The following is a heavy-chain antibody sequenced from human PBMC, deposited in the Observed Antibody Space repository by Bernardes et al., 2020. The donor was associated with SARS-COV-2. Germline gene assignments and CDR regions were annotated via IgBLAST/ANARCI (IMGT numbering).Heavy chain of an antibody. CDR3: ARDNLLGEYDTTGYAFDY. CDR1: GGSVSGFY. V-gene: IGHV4-59*02. D-gene: IGHD3-22*01. CDR2: VYNSGRS. Sequence: SPSCRVFGGSVSGFYWSWIRQTPVKGLEWIGSVYNSGRSNYNPALKSRVSISIDTSKNQFSLKLSSVSAADTAVYYCARDNLLGEYDTTGYAFDYWGLGILVTVSS. J-gene: IGHJ4*02.